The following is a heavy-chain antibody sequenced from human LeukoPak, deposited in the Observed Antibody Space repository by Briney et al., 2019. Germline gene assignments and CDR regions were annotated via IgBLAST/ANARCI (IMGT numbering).Heavy chain of an antibody. CDR3: AKDMRFLEWLLSPGVSFDY. V-gene: IGHV3-30*18. Sequence: GGSLRLSCAASGFTFSSYGMHWVRQAPGKGLEWVAVISHDGSNKYYADSVKGRFTISRDNSKNTLYLQMNSLRAEDTAVYYCAKDMRFLEWLLSPGVSFDYWGQGTLVTVSS. CDR2: ISHDGSNK. J-gene: IGHJ4*02. D-gene: IGHD3-3*01. CDR1: GFTFSSYG.